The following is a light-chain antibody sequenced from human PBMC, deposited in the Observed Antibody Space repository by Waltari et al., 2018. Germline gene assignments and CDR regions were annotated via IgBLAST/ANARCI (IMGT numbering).Light chain of an antibody. J-gene: IGKJ2*01. Sequence: IQLTQSPSSLPASLGDRVTITCRASQGISGYLAWYQQEPGKAPKLLIYGASTLQSGVPSRFSGSGSGTHYTLTISRLLPEDFATYYCQQFHTFPATFGQETKVEI. V-gene: IGKV1-9*01. CDR2: GAS. CDR3: QQFHTFPAT. CDR1: QGISGY.